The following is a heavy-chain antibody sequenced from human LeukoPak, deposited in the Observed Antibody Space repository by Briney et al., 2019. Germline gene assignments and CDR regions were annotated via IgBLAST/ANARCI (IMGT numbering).Heavy chain of an antibody. D-gene: IGHD3-9*01. V-gene: IGHV2-5*02. Sequence: PTQTLTLTCTFSGFSLSTSGVGVGWIRQPPGKALEWLALIYWDGDKRYSPSVESSLTTTKDTSKNQVILTMTNMAPVDTATYYCARRRRSSGCGNWFDYWGQGTLVTVSS. CDR1: GFSLSTSGVG. CDR3: ARRRRSSGCGNWFDY. J-gene: IGHJ5*01. CDR2: IYWDGDK.